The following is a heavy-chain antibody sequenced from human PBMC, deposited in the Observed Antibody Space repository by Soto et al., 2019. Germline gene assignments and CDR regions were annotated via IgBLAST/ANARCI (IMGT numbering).Heavy chain of an antibody. V-gene: IGHV4-34*01. CDR3: ARGIPGSGQRYFDF. J-gene: IGHJ4*02. CDR1: SGSFSDYY. D-gene: IGHD1-1*01. CDR2: INHSGST. Sequence: SETLSLTCAVYSGSFSDYYWGCIRQPPGKGLEWIGEINHSGSTNYNPSLKSRVPISVDTSKNQFSLKLSSVTAADTAVYYCARGIPGSGQRYFDFWGQGSLVTVSS.